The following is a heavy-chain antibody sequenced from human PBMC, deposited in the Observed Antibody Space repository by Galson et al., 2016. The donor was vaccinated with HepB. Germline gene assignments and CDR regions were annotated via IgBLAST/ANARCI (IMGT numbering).Heavy chain of an antibody. D-gene: IGHD3-9*01. CDR3: ARGPVRLDDLLTGPPKNPDY. V-gene: IGHV3-48*03. J-gene: IGHJ4*02. CDR2: ISSSGTTI. Sequence: SLRLSCAASGFTFSRYEMNWVRQAPGKGLEWVSYISSSGTTIHYADSVKGRFTISRDNAKNSLYLQVNSLRAEDTAVYYCARGPVRLDDLLTGPPKNPDYWGQGTLVTVSS. CDR1: GFTFSRYE.